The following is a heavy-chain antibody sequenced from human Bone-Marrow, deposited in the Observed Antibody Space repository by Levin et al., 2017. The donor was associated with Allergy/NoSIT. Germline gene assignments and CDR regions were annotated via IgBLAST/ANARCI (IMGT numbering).Heavy chain of an antibody. CDR2: INPNSGDT. Sequence: ASAKVSCKASGYTFTDYFIHWVRLAPGQGLEWMGWINPNSGDTDSSQNFQGTVTMTRDTSISTAYMEVTSLTSNDTALYYCARISSAAFDMWGQGTVVTVSS. D-gene: IGHD6-19*01. J-gene: IGHJ3*02. CDR3: ARISSAAFDM. CDR1: GYTFTDYF. V-gene: IGHV1-2*02.